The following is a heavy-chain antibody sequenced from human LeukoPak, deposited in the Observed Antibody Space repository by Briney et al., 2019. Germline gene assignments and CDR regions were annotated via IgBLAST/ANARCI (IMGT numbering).Heavy chain of an antibody. V-gene: IGHV3-7*03. CDR2: IKKDDGSEK. Sequence: GGSLRLSCAASGFSFSGYWMSWVRQAPGKGLEWVANIKKDDGSEKYYADSVTGRFTIPRDNAKNSLYLQMNSLRVEDTAVYYCVRDFIYSTGWGQGTLVTVSS. J-gene: IGHJ4*02. D-gene: IGHD5-18*01. CDR3: VRDFIYSTG. CDR1: GFSFSGYW.